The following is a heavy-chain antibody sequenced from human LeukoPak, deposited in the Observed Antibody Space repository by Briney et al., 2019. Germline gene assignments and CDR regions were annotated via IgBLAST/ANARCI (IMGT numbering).Heavy chain of an antibody. V-gene: IGHV1-8*03. Sequence: GASVKVSCKASGYTFINYDINWVRQATGQGLEWMGWMNPNSGNTGYAQKFQGRVTGSRNSSISTAYMELSSLTSEDTAVYYCAISPGCTSTSCPYYCDYWGQGTLVTVSS. D-gene: IGHD2-2*01. CDR1: GYTFINYD. CDR2: MNPNSGNT. CDR3: AISPGCTSTSCPYYCDY. J-gene: IGHJ4*02.